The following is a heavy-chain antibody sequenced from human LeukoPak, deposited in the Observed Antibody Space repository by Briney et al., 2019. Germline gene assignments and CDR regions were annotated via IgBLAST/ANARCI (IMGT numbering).Heavy chain of an antibody. J-gene: IGHJ4*02. CDR3: AHIRYSSGWFYFDY. Sequence: SGPTLVKPTQTLTLTCTFSGFSLSTRGVGGGWIRQPPGKALESLALIYWDDNKPYSPSLKSRLTITEDTSKNQVVLTMTNMDPVDTATYYCAHIRYSSGWFYFDYWGQGTLVTVSS. V-gene: IGHV2-5*02. CDR2: IYWDDNK. CDR1: GFSLSTRGVG. D-gene: IGHD6-19*01.